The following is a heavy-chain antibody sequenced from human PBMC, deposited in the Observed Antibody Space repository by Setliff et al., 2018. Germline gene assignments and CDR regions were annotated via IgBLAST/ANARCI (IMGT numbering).Heavy chain of an antibody. CDR2: ISSSGSLI. CDR3: AKGKGPQPRPSLDY. Sequence: PGGSLRLSCATSGFTFSDYYMSWIRQTPGKGLEWVAYISSSGSLIYYPDSVKGRFTISRDNSKNTLYLQMNSLRAEDTAVYYCAKGKGPQPRPSLDYWGQGTLVTVSS. CDR1: GFTFSDYY. V-gene: IGHV3-11*01. J-gene: IGHJ4*02.